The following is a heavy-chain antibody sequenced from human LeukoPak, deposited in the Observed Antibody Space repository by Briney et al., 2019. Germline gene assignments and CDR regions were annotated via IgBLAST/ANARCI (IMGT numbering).Heavy chain of an antibody. V-gene: IGHV3-21*01. CDR2: ISSGSDYI. CDR1: GLTFSSYS. CDR3: ASTNHYYGSGTYDYYFDY. D-gene: IGHD3-10*01. J-gene: IGHJ4*02. Sequence: GGSLRLSCATSGLTFSSYSMNWVRQAPGTGLEWVSSISSGSDYIYYADSVKGRFTISRDNAKNSLYLQMTSLRAEDTAVYYCASTNHYYGSGTYDYYFDYWGQGTLLTVSS.